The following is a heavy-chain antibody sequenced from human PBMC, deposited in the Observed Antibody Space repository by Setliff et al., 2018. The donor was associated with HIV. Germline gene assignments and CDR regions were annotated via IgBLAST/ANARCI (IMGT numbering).Heavy chain of an antibody. V-gene: IGHV1-18*01. Sequence: ASVKVSCKASGYTFTSHGISWVRQAPGQGLEWMGWISAYNGSTNYAQKFQGRVTMTTDTSTSTAYMELRSLGSDDTAVYYCARIVALNGYPSDYWGQGTLVTVSS. CDR2: ISAYNGST. CDR1: GYTFTSHG. CDR3: ARIVALNGYPSDY. J-gene: IGHJ4*02. D-gene: IGHD2-8*01.